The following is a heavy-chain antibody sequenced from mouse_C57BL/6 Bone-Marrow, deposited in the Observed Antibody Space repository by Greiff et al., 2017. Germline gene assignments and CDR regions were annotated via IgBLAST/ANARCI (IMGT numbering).Heavy chain of an antibody. Sequence: VQLQESGAELVRPGASVTLSCKASGYTFTDYEMHWVKQTPVHGLEWIGAIDPETGGTAYNQKFKGKDILTADKSSSTAYMELRSLTSEDTAVYYCTRGGSGYDYWGQGTTLTVSS. D-gene: IGHD3-2*02. CDR2: IDPETGGT. V-gene: IGHV1-15*01. CDR3: TRGGSGYDY. CDR1: GYTFTDYE. J-gene: IGHJ2*01.